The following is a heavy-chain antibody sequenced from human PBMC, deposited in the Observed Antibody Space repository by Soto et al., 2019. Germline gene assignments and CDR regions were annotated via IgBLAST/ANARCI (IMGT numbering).Heavy chain of an antibody. V-gene: IGHV1-3*01. Sequence: ASVKVSCKASGYTFTSYAMHWVRQAPGQRLEWMGWINAGNGNTKYSQKFQGRVTITRDTSASTAYMELSSLRSEDTAVYYCARAPSLCIAVVNYFDYWGQGTLVTVSS. CDR3: ARAPSLCIAVVNYFDY. CDR1: GYTFTSYA. D-gene: IGHD6-19*01. CDR2: INAGNGNT. J-gene: IGHJ4*02.